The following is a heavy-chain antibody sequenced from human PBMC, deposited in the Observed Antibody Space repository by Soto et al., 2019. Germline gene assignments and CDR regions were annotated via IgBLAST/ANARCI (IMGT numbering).Heavy chain of an antibody. J-gene: IGHJ4*02. D-gene: IGHD2-15*01. CDR1: GFSFSSYS. CDR3: ARESCSGASCYFIGF. CDR2: ISNSSGYK. Sequence: GGSLRLSCAASGFSFSSYSMNWARQAQGKGLEWVSYISNSSGYKDSIESVKGRFTISRDNGKHSLYLQMNSLRAEDTAIYYCARESCSGASCYFIGFWGQRTLVTGSS. V-gene: IGHV3-21*01.